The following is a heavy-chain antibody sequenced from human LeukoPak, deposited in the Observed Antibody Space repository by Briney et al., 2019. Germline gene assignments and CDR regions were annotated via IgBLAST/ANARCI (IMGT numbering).Heavy chain of an antibody. J-gene: IGHJ3*02. V-gene: IGHV7-4-1*02. CDR3: ASLSSSWYDAFDI. CDR2: INTNTGKP. CDR1: GYSFTTFA. Sequence: ASVKVSCKASGYSFTTFALNWVRQAPGQGLEWMGRINTNTGKPTYAQGFTGRFVFSLDTSLSTAYLQISSLKAEDTAVYYCASLSSSWYDAFDIWGQGTMVTVSS. D-gene: IGHD6-13*01.